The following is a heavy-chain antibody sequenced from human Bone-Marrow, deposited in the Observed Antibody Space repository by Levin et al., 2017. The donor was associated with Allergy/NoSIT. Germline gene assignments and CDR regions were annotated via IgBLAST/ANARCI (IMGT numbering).Heavy chain of an antibody. Sequence: KTGESLKISCQASGYTFTDYYLHCVRQVPGQGLEWLAWINPKSGDTKYAQKFQGRVTMTRNTSITTAYMEVTGLRSDDTAVYYCARGEIITRLGVARMRDYFFGLDVWGRGTTVTVSS. D-gene: IGHD3-3*01. CDR3: ARGEIITRLGVARMRDYFFGLDV. V-gene: IGHV1-2*02. J-gene: IGHJ6*02. CDR2: INPKSGDT. CDR1: GYTFTDYY.